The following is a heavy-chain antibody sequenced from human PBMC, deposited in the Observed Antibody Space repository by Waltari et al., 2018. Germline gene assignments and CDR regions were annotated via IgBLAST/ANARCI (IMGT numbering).Heavy chain of an antibody. J-gene: IGHJ4*02. CDR3: ARAPRGYSGYDHFDY. CDR2: IYSRWRT. D-gene: IGHD5-12*01. Sequence: QVQLQESGPGLVKPSETLSLTCTVSGDSISSGDFYWSWIHQHPGRCLEWIGYIYSRWRTDYKPSRRSRITMSVDTSKNQFSLTLSSVTAADTAVYYCARAPRGYSGYDHFDYWGQGILVTVSS. V-gene: IGHV4-31*03. CDR1: GDSISSGDFY.